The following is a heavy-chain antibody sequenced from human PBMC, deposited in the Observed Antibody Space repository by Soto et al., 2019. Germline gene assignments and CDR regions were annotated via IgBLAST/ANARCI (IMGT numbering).Heavy chain of an antibody. Sequence: EVQLLESGGGLVQPGGSLRLSCLASGFTFSSNALTWVRQAPGKGLEWVSSVSASGATTYNADSVKGRFTISRDNSNNTLYLQMSSLRVEDTAVYYCARGPEGHYSDFWSGYYHGLDVWGQGTTVTVSS. D-gene: IGHD3-3*01. CDR2: VSASGATT. CDR3: ARGPEGHYSDFWSGYYHGLDV. CDR1: GFTFSSNA. J-gene: IGHJ6*02. V-gene: IGHV3-23*01.